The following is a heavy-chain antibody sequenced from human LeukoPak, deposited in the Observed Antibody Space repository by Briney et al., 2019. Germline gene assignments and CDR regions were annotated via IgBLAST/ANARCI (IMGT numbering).Heavy chain of an antibody. J-gene: IGHJ4*02. Sequence: GGSLRLSCVASGFTFSNYWMSWVRQAPGKGLEWVANIKQDASEKYYVDSVKGRFTISRDNAKNSLHLQMKSLRAEDTALYYCARDSFSGSSLDYWGQGTLVTVSS. D-gene: IGHD1-26*01. CDR2: IKQDASEK. CDR1: GFTFSNYW. V-gene: IGHV3-7*03. CDR3: ARDSFSGSSLDY.